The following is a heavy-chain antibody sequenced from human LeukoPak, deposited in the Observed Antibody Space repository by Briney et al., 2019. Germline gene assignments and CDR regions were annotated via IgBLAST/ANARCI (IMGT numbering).Heavy chain of an antibody. CDR2: MNTYNDNT. Sequence: ASVKVSCKASGYTFTSYGITWVRQAPGQGLEWMGWMNTYNDNTKYAQKLQGRVTMTKDTSTTTAYIELRSLRSDDTAVYYCARVFCGSTSCYNSFDPWGQGTLVTVSS. V-gene: IGHV1-18*01. D-gene: IGHD2-2*01. CDR1: GYTFTSYG. CDR3: ARVFCGSTSCYNSFDP. J-gene: IGHJ5*02.